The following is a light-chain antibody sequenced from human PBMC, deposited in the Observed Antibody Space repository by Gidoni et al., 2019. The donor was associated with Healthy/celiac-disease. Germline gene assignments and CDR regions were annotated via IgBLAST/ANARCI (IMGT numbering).Light chain of an antibody. CDR1: SSNIGAGYD. J-gene: IGLJ2*01. Sequence: QSALTPPPSVSGAPGQRVTISCTGSSSNIGAGYDAHWYQRLPGTAPKLLIYGNSNRPSGVPDRFSGSKSGTSASLAITGLQAEDEADYYCQSYDSSLSVVVFGGGTKLTVL. CDR3: QSYDSSLSVVV. V-gene: IGLV1-40*01. CDR2: GNS.